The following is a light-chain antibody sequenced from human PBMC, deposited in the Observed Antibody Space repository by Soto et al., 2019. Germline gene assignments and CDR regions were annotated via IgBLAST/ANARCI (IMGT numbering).Light chain of an antibody. CDR1: QSVSSSY. CDR2: DAS. Sequence: EIVLTQSPGTLSLSPGERATLSCRASQSVSSSYLAWYQQKPGQAPRLLIYDASSRATGIPGRFSGSGSGTDFTLTISRLEPEDFAVYYCQQYTSSPWTFGQGTKVEIK. V-gene: IGKV3-20*01. CDR3: QQYTSSPWT. J-gene: IGKJ1*01.